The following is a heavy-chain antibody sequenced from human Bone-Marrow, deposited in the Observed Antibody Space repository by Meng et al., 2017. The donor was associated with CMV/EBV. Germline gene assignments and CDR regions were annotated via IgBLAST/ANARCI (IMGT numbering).Heavy chain of an antibody. V-gene: IGHV3-11*06. CDR3: ARAGSGGYFDY. D-gene: IGHD1-26*01. CDR2: ISSSSSYI. Sequence: LSLTCAASGFTFSDYYMGWIRQAPGKGLEWVSSISSSSSYIYYADSVKGRFTISRDNAKNSLYLQMNSLRAEDTAVYYCARAGSGGYFDYWGQGTLVTVSS. J-gene: IGHJ4*02. CDR1: GFTFSDYY.